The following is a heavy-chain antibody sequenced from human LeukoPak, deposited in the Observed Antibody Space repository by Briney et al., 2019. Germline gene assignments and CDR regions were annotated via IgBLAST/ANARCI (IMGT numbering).Heavy chain of an antibody. CDR2: IYYSGST. CDR1: GGSISSYY. D-gene: IGHD1-26*01. Sequence: SETLSLTCTVSGGSISSYYWSWIRQPPGKGLEWIGYIYYSGSTNYNPSLKGRVTISVDTSKNQFSLKLSSVTAADTAVYYCARQIGRYYYYMDVWGKGTTVTISS. CDR3: ARQIGRYYYYMDV. V-gene: IGHV4-59*01. J-gene: IGHJ6*03.